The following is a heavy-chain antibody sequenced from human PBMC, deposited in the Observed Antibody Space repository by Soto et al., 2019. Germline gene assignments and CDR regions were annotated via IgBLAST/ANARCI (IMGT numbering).Heavy chain of an antibody. J-gene: IGHJ4*02. V-gene: IGHV6-1*01. D-gene: IGHD5-18*01. CDR2: TYYRSKWYN. CDR1: GVSVSINSAA. CDR3: ARYGYTYGYVFDY. Sequence: PSQTLSLTFAICGVSVSINSAAWNWIRQSPSRGLEWLGRTYYRSKWYNDYALSVKSRITINPDTSKNQFSLQLNSVTPEDTAVYYCARYGYTYGYVFDYWGQGTLVTVSS.